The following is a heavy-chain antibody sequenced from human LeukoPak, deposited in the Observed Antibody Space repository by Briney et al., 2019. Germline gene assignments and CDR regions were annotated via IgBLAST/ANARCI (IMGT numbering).Heavy chain of an antibody. CDR2: IYYSGST. CDR1: GGSISSSSYY. D-gene: IGHD4-23*01. J-gene: IGHJ5*02. CDR3: ARVVYGGNWFDP. V-gene: IGHV4-61*01. Sequence: SSETLSLTCTVSGGSISSSSYYWSWIRQPPGKGLEWIGYIYYSGSTNYNPSLKSRVTVSVDTSKNQFSLKLSSVTAADTAVYYCARVVYGGNWFDPWGQGTLVTVSS.